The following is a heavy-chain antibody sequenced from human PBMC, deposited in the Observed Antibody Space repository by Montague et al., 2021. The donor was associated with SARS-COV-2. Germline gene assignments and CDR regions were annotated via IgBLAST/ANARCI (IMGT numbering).Heavy chain of an antibody. V-gene: IGHV4-39*02. J-gene: IGHJ3*01. D-gene: IGHD3-22*01. CDR1: GGSNTTNIYS. CDR2: LYYTWNT. Sequence: SETLSLTCTVSGGSNTTNIYSLARIPKPPGKGLAWLGSLYYTWNTYYTPSLKNRVTISVVTSKNHFTLKLSSVTAAETAVYYCARLKRYFDSSGSPSAFDFWGHGT. CDR3: ARLKRYFDSSGSPSAFDF.